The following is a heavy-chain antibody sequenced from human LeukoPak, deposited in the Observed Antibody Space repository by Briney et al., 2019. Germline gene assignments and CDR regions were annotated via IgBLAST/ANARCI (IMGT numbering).Heavy chain of an antibody. D-gene: IGHD1-26*01. CDR1: GGSISSSSYY. V-gene: IGHV4-39*01. J-gene: IGHJ5*02. CDR2: IYYSGST. CDR3: ARGLEWELLQGNWFDP. Sequence: SETLSLTCTVSGGSISSSSYYWGWIRQPLGKGLEWIGSIYYSGSTYYNPSLKSRVTISVDTSKNQSSLKLSSVTAADTAVYYCARGLEWELLQGNWFDPWGQGTLVTVSS.